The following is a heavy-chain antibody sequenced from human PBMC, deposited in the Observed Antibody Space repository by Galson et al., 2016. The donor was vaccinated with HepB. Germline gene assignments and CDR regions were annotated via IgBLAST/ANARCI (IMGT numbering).Heavy chain of an antibody. CDR1: GFRFTYYG. D-gene: IGHD1-26*01. J-gene: IGHJ6*02. Sequence: SLRLSCAASGFRFTYYGLHWVRQAPGKGLEWVAVISYDGNKEYYADSVKGRFTIFRDNPKTTVYLEMNSLRVEDTAVYHCAKDSILGATAGFYGIDVWGQGTTVTVSS. CDR3: AKDSILGATAGFYGIDV. CDR2: ISYDGNKE. V-gene: IGHV3-30*18.